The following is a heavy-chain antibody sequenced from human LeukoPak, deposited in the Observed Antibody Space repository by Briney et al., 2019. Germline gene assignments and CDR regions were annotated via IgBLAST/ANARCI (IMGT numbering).Heavy chain of an antibody. Sequence: ASVKVSCKASGYTLSSYGINWVRQAPGQGLEWMGWISAYNGNTNYAQKLQGRVTMTTDTSTSTAYMELRSLRSDDTAVYYCASGGDYDSSGYNLDYWGQGTLVTVSS. CDR2: ISAYNGNT. J-gene: IGHJ4*02. V-gene: IGHV1-18*01. CDR1: GYTLSSYG. CDR3: ASGGDYDSSGYNLDY. D-gene: IGHD3-22*01.